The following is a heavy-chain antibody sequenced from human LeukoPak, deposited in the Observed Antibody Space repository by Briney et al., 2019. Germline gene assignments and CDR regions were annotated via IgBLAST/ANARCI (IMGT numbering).Heavy chain of an antibody. J-gene: IGHJ3*02. Sequence: SVKVSCKASGFTFTSSAMQWVRQARGQRLEWIGWIVVGSGNTNYAQKFQERVTITRDMSTSTAYMELSSLRSEDTAVYYCTTLSCGSDCYSREGDVFDIWGQGTMVTVSS. D-gene: IGHD2-21*02. CDR2: IVVGSGNT. V-gene: IGHV1-58*02. CDR1: GFTFTSSA. CDR3: TTLSCGSDCYSREGDVFDI.